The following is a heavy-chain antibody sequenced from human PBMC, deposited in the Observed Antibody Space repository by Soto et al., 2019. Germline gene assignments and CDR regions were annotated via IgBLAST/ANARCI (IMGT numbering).Heavy chain of an antibody. V-gene: IGHV3-30-3*01. CDR3: ARDHVIAVAGTAYYGMDV. J-gene: IGHJ6*02. Sequence: PGGSLRLSCAASGFTFSSYAMHWVRQAPGKGLEWVAVISYDGSNKYYADSVKGRFTISRDNSKNTLYLQMNSLRAEDTAVYYCARDHVIAVAGTAYYGMDVWGQGTTVTVSS. CDR1: GFTFSSYA. D-gene: IGHD6-19*01. CDR2: ISYDGSNK.